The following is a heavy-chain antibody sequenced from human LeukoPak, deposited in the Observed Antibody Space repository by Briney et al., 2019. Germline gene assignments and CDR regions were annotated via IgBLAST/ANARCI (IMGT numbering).Heavy chain of an antibody. Sequence: SVKVSCKASRGTFISYAISWVRQAPGQGLEWMGGIIPIFGTANYAQKFQGRVTITADKSTSTAYMELSSLRSEDTAVYYCAREGHTAMDGGAFDIWGQGTMVTVSS. CDR3: AREGHTAMDGGAFDI. CDR1: RGTFISYA. CDR2: IIPIFGTA. J-gene: IGHJ3*02. V-gene: IGHV1-69*06. D-gene: IGHD5-18*01.